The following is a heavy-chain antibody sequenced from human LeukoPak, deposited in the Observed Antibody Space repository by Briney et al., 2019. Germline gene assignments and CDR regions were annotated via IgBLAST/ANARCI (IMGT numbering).Heavy chain of an antibody. D-gene: IGHD5-24*01. J-gene: IGHJ4*02. V-gene: IGHV1-69*05. CDR1: GGTSSSYA. CDR2: IIPIFGTA. CDR3: ARVGVGDGYNYD. Sequence: ASVKVSCKASGGTSSSYAISWVRQAPGQGLEWMGGIIPIFGTANYAQKFQGRVTITTDESTSTAYMELSSLRSEDTAVYYCARVGVGDGYNYDWGQGTLVTVSS.